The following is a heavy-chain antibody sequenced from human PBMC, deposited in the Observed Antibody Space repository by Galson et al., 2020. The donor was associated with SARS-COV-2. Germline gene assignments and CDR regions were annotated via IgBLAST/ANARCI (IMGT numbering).Heavy chain of an antibody. Sequence: GESLKISCAASRFTFNTYSMNWFRQAPGKGLEWVSYISSSRSTIYYADSVKGRFTISRDDAKSSLYLQMNSLRADDTAVYVCAREVLGSTYYLDYWGQGTLVAVSS. V-gene: IGHV3-48*04. CDR3: AREVLGSTYYLDY. D-gene: IGHD6-13*01. CDR1: RFTFNTYS. J-gene: IGHJ4*02. CDR2: ISSSRSTI.